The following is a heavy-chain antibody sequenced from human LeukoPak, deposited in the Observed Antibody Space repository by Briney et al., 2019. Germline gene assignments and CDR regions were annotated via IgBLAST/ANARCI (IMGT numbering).Heavy chain of an antibody. D-gene: IGHD5-18*01. CDR1: GFTFSSCS. CDR2: ISSSSSYI. V-gene: IGHV3-21*01. CDR3: ARAGQRGYSYEDY. J-gene: IGHJ4*02. Sequence: PGGSLRLSCAASGFTFSSCSMNWVRQAPGKGLEWVSSISSSSSYIYYADSVKGRFTISRDNAKNSLYLQMNSLRAEDTAVYYCARAGQRGYSYEDYWGQGTLVTVSS.